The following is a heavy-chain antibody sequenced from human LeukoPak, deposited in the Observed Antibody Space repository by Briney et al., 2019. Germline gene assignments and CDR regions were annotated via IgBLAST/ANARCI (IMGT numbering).Heavy chain of an antibody. CDR3: ARGAESSSWSLDY. Sequence: SETLSLTCAVYGGSFSSYQWNWIRQPPGKGLEWIGEIGHRGTTNYNPSLKSRVTMSVDTSKNQFSLKLSSVTAADTAVYYCARGAESSSWSLDYWGQGTLVTVSS. V-gene: IGHV4-34*01. CDR2: IGHRGTT. CDR1: GGSFSSYQ. J-gene: IGHJ4*02. D-gene: IGHD6-13*01.